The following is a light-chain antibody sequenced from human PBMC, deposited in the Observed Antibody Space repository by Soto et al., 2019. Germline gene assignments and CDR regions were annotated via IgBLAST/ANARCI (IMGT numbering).Light chain of an antibody. V-gene: IGLV1-44*01. CDR2: SNS. Sequence: QPVLTQPPSASGTPGQRVTISCSGSNSNLGSYTVNWYQQLPGTAPKLLIYSNSRRPSGVPDRFSGSNSGTSASLAISGLQSEDEADYYCSAWDDSLNNVLFGGGTKLTVL. CDR1: NSNLGSYT. J-gene: IGLJ2*01. CDR3: SAWDDSLNNVL.